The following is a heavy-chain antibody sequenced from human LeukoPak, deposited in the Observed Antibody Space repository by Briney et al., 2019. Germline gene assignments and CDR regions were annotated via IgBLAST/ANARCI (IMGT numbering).Heavy chain of an antibody. V-gene: IGHV3-30*02. D-gene: IGHD6-19*01. J-gene: IGHJ6*03. CDR1: GFTFSSYG. CDR2: IRYDGKYK. CDR3: VKDSQWLVTDYYMDV. Sequence: PGGSLRLSCAASGFTFSSYGMHWVRQAPGKGLEWVAFIRYDGKYKYDADSVKGRFTISRDNSKNTLYLEMKSLREDDTAVYYCVKDSQWLVTDYYMDVWGKGTPVTVSS.